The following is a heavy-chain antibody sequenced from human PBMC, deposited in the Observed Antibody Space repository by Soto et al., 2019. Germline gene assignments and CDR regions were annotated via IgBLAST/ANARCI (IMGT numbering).Heavy chain of an antibody. V-gene: IGHV3-23*01. Sequence: SGGSLRLSCAASGFTFSSYAMSWVRQAPGKGLEWVSAISGSGGSTYYADSVKGRFTISRDNSKNTLYLQMNSLRAEDTAVYYCAGAVHHAPGLGYYYYVMDVWGQGTTVTVSS. CDR3: AGAVHHAPGLGYYYYVMDV. CDR1: GFTFSSYA. D-gene: IGHD3-16*01. CDR2: ISGSGGST. J-gene: IGHJ6*02.